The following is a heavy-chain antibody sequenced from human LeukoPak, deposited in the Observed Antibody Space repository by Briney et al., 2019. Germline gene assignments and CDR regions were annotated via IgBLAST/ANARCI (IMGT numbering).Heavy chain of an antibody. CDR1: GGSISSGGYY. Sequence: SQTLSLTCTVSGGSISSGGYYWSWIRQHPGKGLEWIGYIYYSGSTYYNPSLKSRVTISVDTSKNQFSLKLSSVTAADTAVYYCASRCYDSSGYNRGDAFDIWGQGTMVTVSS. J-gene: IGHJ3*02. CDR2: IYYSGST. D-gene: IGHD3-22*01. V-gene: IGHV4-31*03. CDR3: ASRCYDSSGYNRGDAFDI.